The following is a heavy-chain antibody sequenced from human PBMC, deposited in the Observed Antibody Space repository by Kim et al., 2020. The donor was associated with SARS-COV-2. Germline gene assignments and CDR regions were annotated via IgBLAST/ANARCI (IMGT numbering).Heavy chain of an antibody. CDR1: GFTFSSYA. J-gene: IGHJ6*02. V-gene: IGHV3-30-3*01. Sequence: GGSLRLSCAASGFTFSSYAMHWVRQAPGKGLEWVAVISYDGSNKYYADSVKGRFTISRDNSKNTLYLQMNSLRAEDTAVYYCARATMITFGGVIAIGYYYYGMDAWGQGPTVT. CDR2: ISYDGSNK. CDR3: ARATMITFGGVIAIGYYYYGMDA. D-gene: IGHD3-16*02.